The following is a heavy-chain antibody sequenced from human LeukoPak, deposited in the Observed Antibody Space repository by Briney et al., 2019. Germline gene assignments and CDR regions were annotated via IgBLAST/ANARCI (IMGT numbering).Heavy chain of an antibody. CDR2: IKPDGSEI. V-gene: IGHV3-7*01. CDR1: GFTFSSYW. CDR3: ATSRFYLES. J-gene: IGHJ4*02. Sequence: HAGGSLRLSCAASGFTFSSYWMSWVRQAPEKGLEWVAKIKPDGSEIYHVDSVQGRFTISRDNAKNSLYLQMNSLRAEDTAVYYCATSRFYLESWGQGTLVTVSS.